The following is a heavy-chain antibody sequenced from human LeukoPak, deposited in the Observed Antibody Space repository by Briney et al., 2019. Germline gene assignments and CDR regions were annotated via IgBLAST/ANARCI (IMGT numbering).Heavy chain of an antibody. Sequence: SQTLSVTCALSGDSVSSNNGAWNWIRQSPSRGLEWLGRTYYRSKWYNDYAAFIQGRITINPDTSKNQFSLQLNSVTPEDTAVYYCARDLGTSGWYTFDFWGQGTLVTVSS. CDR3: ARDLGTSGWYTFDF. CDR2: TYYRSKWYN. D-gene: IGHD6-19*01. V-gene: IGHV6-1*01. CDR1: GDSVSSNNGA. J-gene: IGHJ4*02.